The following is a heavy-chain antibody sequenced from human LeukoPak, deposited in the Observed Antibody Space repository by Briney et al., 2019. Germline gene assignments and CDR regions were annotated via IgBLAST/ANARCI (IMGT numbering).Heavy chain of an antibody. D-gene: IGHD3-10*01. J-gene: IGHJ6*02. CDR3: ARTDYGSGSYVYYYYGMDV. CDR1: GYTFTSYD. Sequence: ASVKVSCKASGYTFTSYDINWVRQATGQGLEWMGWMNPNSGNTGYAQKFQGRVTMTRNTSISTAYMELSSLRSEDTAVYYCARTDYGSGSYVYYYYGMDVWGQGTTVTVSS. V-gene: IGHV1-8*01. CDR2: MNPNSGNT.